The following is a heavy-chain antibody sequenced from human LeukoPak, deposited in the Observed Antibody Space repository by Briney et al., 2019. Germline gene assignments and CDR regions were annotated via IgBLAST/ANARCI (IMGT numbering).Heavy chain of an antibody. Sequence: GGSLRLSCAASGFTFSSSAMSWVRQAPGKGLEWVSAISNNGGYTYYADSVQGRFTISRDNSKSTLCLQMNSLRAEDTAVYYCAKDYNRGLPDYWGQGTLVIVSS. CDR2: ISNNGGYT. D-gene: IGHD2-21*01. J-gene: IGHJ4*02. CDR1: GFTFSSSA. V-gene: IGHV3-23*01. CDR3: AKDYNRGLPDY.